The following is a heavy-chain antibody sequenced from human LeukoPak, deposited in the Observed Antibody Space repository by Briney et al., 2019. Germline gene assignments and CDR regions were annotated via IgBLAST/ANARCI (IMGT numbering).Heavy chain of an antibody. Sequence: GGSLRLSCAASGFIFGKSWMHWVRQAPGKGLVWVSRTDGSSTTYADSVKGRFSVSMDNAQNTLYLQMNSLRAEDTAVYYCARVGFYAFDIWGQGTKVTVSS. CDR2: TDGSST. D-gene: IGHD1-26*01. V-gene: IGHV3-74*01. CDR1: GFIFGKSW. CDR3: ARVGFYAFDI. J-gene: IGHJ3*02.